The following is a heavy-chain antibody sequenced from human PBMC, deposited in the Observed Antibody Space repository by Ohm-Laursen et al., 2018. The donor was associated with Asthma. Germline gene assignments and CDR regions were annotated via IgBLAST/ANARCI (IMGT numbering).Heavy chain of an antibody. V-gene: IGHV3-30-3*01. J-gene: IGHJ6*02. Sequence: SLRLSCAASGFTFSRYAMSWARQAPGKGLEWVAVGGSYYDGGLKYYADSVNGRFTVSRDDSKNTLYLQMNSLRAEDTAVYYCARDEEMATIYYYYGMDVWGQGTTVTVSS. D-gene: IGHD5-24*01. CDR1: GFTFSRYA. CDR3: ARDEEMATIYYYYGMDV. CDR2: GGSYYDGGLK.